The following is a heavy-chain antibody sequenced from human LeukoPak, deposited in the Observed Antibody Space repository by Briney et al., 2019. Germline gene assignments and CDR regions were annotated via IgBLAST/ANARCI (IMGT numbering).Heavy chain of an antibody. D-gene: IGHD2-2*01. V-gene: IGHV3-21*01. Sequence: GGSLRLSCAASGFTFSSYSMNWVRQAPGEGLEWVSSISSSSSYIYYADSVKGRFTISRDNAKNSLYLQMNSLRAEDTAVYYCARENIVVVPAAMFHCYYGMDVWGQGTTVTVSS. CDR3: ARENIVVVPAAMFHCYYGMDV. J-gene: IGHJ6*02. CDR2: ISSSSSYI. CDR1: GFTFSSYS.